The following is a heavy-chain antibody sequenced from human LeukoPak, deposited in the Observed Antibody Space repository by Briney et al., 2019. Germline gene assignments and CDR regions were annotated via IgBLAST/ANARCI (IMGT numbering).Heavy chain of an antibody. Sequence: SETLSLTCTVSGGSISSYYWSWIRQPPGKGLEWIGYIYYSGSTNYNPSLKSRVTISVDTSKNQFSLKLSSVTAADTAVYYCARGHLPTYYYDSSGYSYWGQGTLVTVSS. CDR3: ARGHLPTYYYDSSGYSY. CDR1: GGSISSYY. J-gene: IGHJ4*02. CDR2: IYYSGST. V-gene: IGHV4-59*01. D-gene: IGHD3-22*01.